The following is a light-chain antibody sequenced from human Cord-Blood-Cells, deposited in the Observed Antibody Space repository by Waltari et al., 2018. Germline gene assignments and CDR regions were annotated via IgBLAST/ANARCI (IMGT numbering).Light chain of an antibody. J-gene: IGKJ4*01. V-gene: IGKV3-15*01. CDR2: GAS. Sequence: IVMTQSPATLSVSPGERATLSGMASQSVSSNVASYQQKPGQAPRLLSYGASTRATGIPARFSGSGSGTEFTLTISSLQSEDFAVYYCQQYNNWPLTFGGGTKVEIK. CDR1: QSVSSN. CDR3: QQYNNWPLT.